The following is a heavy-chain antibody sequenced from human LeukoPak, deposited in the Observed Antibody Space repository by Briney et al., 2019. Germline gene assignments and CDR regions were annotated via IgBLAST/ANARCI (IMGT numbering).Heavy chain of an antibody. CDR2: INPNSGGT. CDR3: ARDSLYYGSGSTLYYFDY. D-gene: IGHD3-10*01. Sequence: GASLKVSCKASRYTFIGCYIHWVRQAPGQGLERMGWINPNSGGTNYAQKFQGRVTMTRDTSFSTAYMDLSRLRSDDTAVYYCARDSLYYGSGSTLYYFDYWGQGTLVTVSS. V-gene: IGHV1-2*02. J-gene: IGHJ4*02. CDR1: RYTFIGCY.